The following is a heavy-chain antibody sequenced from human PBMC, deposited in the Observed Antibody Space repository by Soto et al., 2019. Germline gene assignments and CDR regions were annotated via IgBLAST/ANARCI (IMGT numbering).Heavy chain of an antibody. J-gene: IGHJ2*01. CDR2: VSVRGDVT. V-gene: IGHV3-23*01. CDR1: GFTFSSYS. D-gene: IGHD2-2*01. CDR3: AKAGSGTTRHFDL. Sequence: GGSLRLSCAASGFTFSSYSMSWVRQVPGKGLEWVSVVSVRGDVTYYADSVKGRFSISRDNPKNTLYLQMSSLRAEDTAVYYCAKAGSGTTRHFDLWGRGTLVTVSS.